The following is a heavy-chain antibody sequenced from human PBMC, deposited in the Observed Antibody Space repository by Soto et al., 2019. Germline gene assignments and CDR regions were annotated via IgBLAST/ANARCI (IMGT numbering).Heavy chain of an antibody. CDR3: ARHLIFDKGWPRFFDY. D-gene: IGHD3-3*01. Sequence: GESLKISCKGSESTFTNYWIGWARQMPGKGLEWMGIINPGNSDTRYSPYFQGQVTIPADKSINTAYLQWSSLQASDTAMYYCARHLIFDKGWPRFFDYYGQGTLVTVSS. V-gene: IGHV5-51*01. CDR2: INPGNSDT. J-gene: IGHJ4*02. CDR1: ESTFTNYW.